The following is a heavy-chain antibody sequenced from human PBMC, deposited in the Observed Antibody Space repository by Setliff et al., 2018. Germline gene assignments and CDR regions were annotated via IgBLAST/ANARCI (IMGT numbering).Heavy chain of an antibody. CDR1: GDSISSGNW. CDR3: ARGRRYYIY. V-gene: IGHV4-4*02. D-gene: IGHD2-21*01. CDR2: IYHSGTT. Sequence: SETLSLTCAVSGDSISSGNWWSWVRQPPEKGLEWIGEIYHSGTTNYNLSLKSRVTISVDKSQNQFSLRVTSVTAADTAVYYCARGRRYYIYWGQGTLVTVSS. J-gene: IGHJ4*02.